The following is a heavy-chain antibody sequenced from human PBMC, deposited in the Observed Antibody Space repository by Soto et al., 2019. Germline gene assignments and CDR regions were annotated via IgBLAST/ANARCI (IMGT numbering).Heavy chain of an antibody. CDR1: GGSISSGGYY. CDR2: IYYSGST. D-gene: IGHD1-26*01. J-gene: IGHJ4*02. V-gene: IGHV4-31*03. CDR3: ARVDTSMGATCVSY. Sequence: QVQLQESGPGLVKPSQTLSLTCTVSGGSISSGGYYWSWIRQHPGKGLEWIGYIYYSGSTYYNPSRKCRVTISVDTSKNQFSLKLSSVTAADTAVYYCARVDTSMGATCVSYWGQGTLVTVSS.